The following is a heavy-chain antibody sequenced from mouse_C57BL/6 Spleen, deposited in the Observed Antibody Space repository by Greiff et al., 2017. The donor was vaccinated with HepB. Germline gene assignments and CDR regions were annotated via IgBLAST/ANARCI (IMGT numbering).Heavy chain of an antibody. D-gene: IGHD2-4*01. CDR3: ARMGDYDLYAMDY. J-gene: IGHJ4*01. Sequence: EVQLQQSGPELVKPGASVKISCKASGYTFTDYYMNWVKQSHGKSLEWIGDINPNNGGTSYNQKFKGKATLTVEKSSSTAYMELRSLTSEDSAVYYCARMGDYDLYAMDYWGQGTSVTVSS. CDR1: GYTFTDYY. CDR2: INPNNGGT. V-gene: IGHV1-26*01.